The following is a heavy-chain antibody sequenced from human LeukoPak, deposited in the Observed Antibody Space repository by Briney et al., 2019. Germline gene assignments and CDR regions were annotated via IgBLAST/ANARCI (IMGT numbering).Heavy chain of an antibody. V-gene: IGHV4-59*08. Sequence: SETLSLTCTVSGGSISSYYWSWIRQPPGKGLEWIGYIYYSGSTNYNPSLKSRVTISVDTSKNQFSLKLSSVTAADTAVYYCARIGRGYSYGYDAFDIWGQGTMVTVSS. CDR2: IYYSGST. D-gene: IGHD5-18*01. CDR3: ARIGRGYSYGYDAFDI. CDR1: GGSISSYY. J-gene: IGHJ3*02.